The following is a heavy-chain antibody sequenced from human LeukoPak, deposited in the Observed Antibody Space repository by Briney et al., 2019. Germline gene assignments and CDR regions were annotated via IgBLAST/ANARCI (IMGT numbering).Heavy chain of an antibody. J-gene: IGHJ4*02. CDR1: GFSFSDHA. Sequence: GGSLRLSCAVSGFSFSDHAMSWVPQAPGKGLEWVSTISGSGDSTYYVDSVKGRFTISTDNSKNTLYLQMKSLSAEDTAIYYCAKEIATSKPYFFDYWGLGTLVTVSS. V-gene: IGHV3-23*01. CDR3: AKEIATSKPYFFDY. D-gene: IGHD6-13*01. CDR2: ISGSGDST.